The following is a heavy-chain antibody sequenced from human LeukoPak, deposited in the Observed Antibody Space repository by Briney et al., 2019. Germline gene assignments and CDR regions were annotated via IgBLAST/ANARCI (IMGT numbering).Heavy chain of an antibody. CDR3: AKISSSAESNFDY. CDR2: IWPDGSKK. Sequence: PGRSLRLSCAASGFTFSTYAMHWVRQASGKGLEWVAFIWPDGSKKYYADSVKGRFAISRENSKNPVYLQMNDLRPEDTALYFCAKISSSAESNFDYWGQGTLLTVSS. CDR1: GFTFSTYA. J-gene: IGHJ4*02. D-gene: IGHD6-25*01. V-gene: IGHV3-33*06.